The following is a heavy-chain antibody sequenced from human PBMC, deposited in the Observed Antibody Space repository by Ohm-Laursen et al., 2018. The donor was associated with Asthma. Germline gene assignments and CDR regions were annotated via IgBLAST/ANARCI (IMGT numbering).Heavy chain of an antibody. D-gene: IGHD3-10*01. J-gene: IGHJ4*02. Sequence: SLRLSCAASGFTLSSYAMHWVRQAPGKGLEWVAVISYDGSNKYYADSVKGRFSISRDNSKNTLYLQMNSLRAEDTAVYYCAREYSYGSGSYFDYWGQGTLVTVSS. CDR2: ISYDGSNK. V-gene: IGHV3-30-3*01. CDR1: GFTLSSYA. CDR3: AREYSYGSGSYFDY.